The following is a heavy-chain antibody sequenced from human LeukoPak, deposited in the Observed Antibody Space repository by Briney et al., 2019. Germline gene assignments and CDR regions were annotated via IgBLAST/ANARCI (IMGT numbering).Heavy chain of an antibody. CDR3: ARARRSGGITLIRGVKDRGWFDS. CDR2: INTDGSST. Sequence: GGSLRLSCAASGFIFSSYWMHWVRHAPGKGLAWVSRINTDGSSTIYADSVKGRFTISRDNAKNTLYLQMNSLRAEDTAVHYCARARRSGGITLIRGVKDRGWFDSWGQGTLVTVSS. J-gene: IGHJ5*01. V-gene: IGHV3-74*01. CDR1: GFIFSSYW. D-gene: IGHD3-10*01.